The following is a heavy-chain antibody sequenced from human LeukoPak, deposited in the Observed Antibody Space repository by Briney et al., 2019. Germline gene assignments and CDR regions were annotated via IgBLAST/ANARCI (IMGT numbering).Heavy chain of an antibody. CDR3: ARDHGSGSLVDY. CDR2: IYYSGNT. CDR1: GGSITTGSYY. D-gene: IGHD3-10*01. J-gene: IGHJ4*02. V-gene: IGHV4-39*07. Sequence: SETLSLTCTVSGGSITTGSYYWGWIRQPPGKGLEWIGTIYYSGNTYYNPSLKSRVTISVDTSKNQFSLKLSSVTAADTAVYYCARDHGSGSLVDYWGQGTLVTVSS.